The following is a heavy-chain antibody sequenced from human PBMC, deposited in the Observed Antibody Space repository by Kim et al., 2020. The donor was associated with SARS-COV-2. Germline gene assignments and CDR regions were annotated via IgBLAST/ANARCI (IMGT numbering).Heavy chain of an antibody. CDR3: AKVAEELATVSYLDY. V-gene: IGHV3-23*01. CDR2: ISSSGRST. Sequence: GGSLRLSCAASGFIFTKYAMTWVRQAPGKGLEWVSAISSSGRSTYYADSVRGRFTISRDDSTNTIFLQMNTLRAEDTAVYYCAKVAEELATVSYLDYWGRGALVTVSS. CDR1: GFIFTKYA. D-gene: IGHD4-4*01. J-gene: IGHJ4*02.